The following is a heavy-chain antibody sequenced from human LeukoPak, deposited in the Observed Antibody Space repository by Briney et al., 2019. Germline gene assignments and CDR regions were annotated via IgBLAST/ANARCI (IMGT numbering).Heavy chain of an antibody. Sequence: TGGSLRLSCAGSGFTFSSYAMSWVRQAPGQGLKWVSVISDSGDYTSYADSVRGRFTISRDNSRNTLYLQMISLRPEDTAVYYCAKDTSIGKYCTNGVCSPFDYWGQGTLVTVSS. V-gene: IGHV3-23*01. CDR1: GFTFSSYA. J-gene: IGHJ4*02. CDR2: ISDSGDYT. CDR3: AKDTSIGKYCTNGVCSPFDY. D-gene: IGHD2-8*01.